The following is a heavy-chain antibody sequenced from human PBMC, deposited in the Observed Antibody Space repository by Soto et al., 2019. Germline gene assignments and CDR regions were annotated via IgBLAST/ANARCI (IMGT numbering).Heavy chain of an antibody. CDR3: ARDRGDVDTAMVTHFDY. CDR2: IIPTFGTA. V-gene: IGHV1-69*13. CDR1: GGTFSSYA. D-gene: IGHD5-18*01. Sequence: ASVKVSCKASGGTFSSYAISWVRQAPGQGLEWMGGIIPTFGTANYAQKFQGRVTITADESTSTAYMELSSLRSEDTAVYYCARDRGDVDTAMVTHFDYWGQGTLVTVSS. J-gene: IGHJ4*02.